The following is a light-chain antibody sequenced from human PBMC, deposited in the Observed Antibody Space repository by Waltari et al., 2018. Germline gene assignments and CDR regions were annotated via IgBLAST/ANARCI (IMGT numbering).Light chain of an antibody. J-gene: IGKJ2*01. CDR2: DAS. V-gene: IGKV1-5*01. Sequence: DIQMTQSPSTLSASVGDRVTITCRASQSISDWLAWYQQKPGKAPKLLIYDASTLESGVPSRFSGSGSGTEFTLTISSLQPDDFATYYCQQYYRYYTFGQGTKLEIK. CDR1: QSISDW. CDR3: QQYYRYYT.